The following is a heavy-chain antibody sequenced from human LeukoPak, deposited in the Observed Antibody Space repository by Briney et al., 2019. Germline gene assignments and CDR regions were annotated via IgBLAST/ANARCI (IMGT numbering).Heavy chain of an antibody. J-gene: IGHJ5*02. D-gene: IGHD6-19*01. Sequence: SETLSLTCTVSGGSISSSSYYWSWIRQPPGKGLEWIGYIYYSGSTNYNPSLKSRVTISVDTSKNQFSLKLSSVTAADTAVYYCARGQGSSGWYRIHWFDPWGQGTLVTVSS. CDR2: IYYSGST. CDR3: ARGQGSSGWYRIHWFDP. V-gene: IGHV4-61*05. CDR1: GGSISSSSYY.